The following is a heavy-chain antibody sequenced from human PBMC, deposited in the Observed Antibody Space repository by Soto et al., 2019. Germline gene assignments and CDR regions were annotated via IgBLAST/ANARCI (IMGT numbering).Heavy chain of an antibody. V-gene: IGHV4-4*01. Sequence: QVQLQESGPGLVKPSGTLSLTCAVSGGFISRSNWWSWVRQPPGKGLEWIGEIYHSGSSNYNPSLKSRVTISVDKSKNEFSLKLTSVTAADTALYCCGRAPGGGGRGYFDYWGQGALVTVSS. D-gene: IGHD2-15*01. CDR3: GRAPGGGGRGYFDY. CDR1: GGFISRSNW. J-gene: IGHJ4*02. CDR2: IYHSGSS.